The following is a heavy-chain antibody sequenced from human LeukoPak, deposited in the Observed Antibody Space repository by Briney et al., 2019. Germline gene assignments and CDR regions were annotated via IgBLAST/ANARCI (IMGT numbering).Heavy chain of an antibody. CDR2: INHSGST. D-gene: IGHD4/OR15-4a*01. J-gene: IGHJ4*02. CDR1: GGSFSGYY. CDR3: ARLPLTIGHAGFDY. V-gene: IGHV4-34*01. Sequence: SETLSLTCAVYGGSFSGYYWSWIRQPPGKGLEWIGEINHSGSTNYNPSLKSRVTISVDTSKNQFSLKLSSVTAADTAVYYCARLPLTIGHAGFDYWGQGTLVTVSS.